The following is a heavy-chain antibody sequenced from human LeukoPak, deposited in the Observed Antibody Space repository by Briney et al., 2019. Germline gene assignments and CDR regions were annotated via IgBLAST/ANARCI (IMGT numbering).Heavy chain of an antibody. CDR2: ISTGSSYI. Sequence: GGSLRLSWAAAGFTFSSYSMNWVRQAPGNVLEWVSSISTGSSYIYYADSVKGRFTISRDNAKNSLYMQMTSLRAEDTAVYYSARDRSNIAAADGWFDPWGQGTLVTVSS. J-gene: IGHJ5*02. V-gene: IGHV3-21*01. D-gene: IGHD6-13*01. CDR3: ARDRSNIAAADGWFDP. CDR1: GFTFSSYS.